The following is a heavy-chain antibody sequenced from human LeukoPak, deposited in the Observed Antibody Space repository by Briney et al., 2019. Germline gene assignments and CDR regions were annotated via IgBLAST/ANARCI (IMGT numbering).Heavy chain of an antibody. Sequence: PGRSLRLSCAASGFTFDDYAMHWVRQAPGKGLEWVSGISWNSGSIGYADSVKGRFTISRDNAKNSLYLQMNSLRAEDTALYYCAKGARSSGWYYYFDYWGQGTLVTVSS. CDR2: ISWNSGSI. CDR3: AKGARSSGWYYYFDY. V-gene: IGHV3-9*01. J-gene: IGHJ4*02. D-gene: IGHD6-19*01. CDR1: GFTFDDYA.